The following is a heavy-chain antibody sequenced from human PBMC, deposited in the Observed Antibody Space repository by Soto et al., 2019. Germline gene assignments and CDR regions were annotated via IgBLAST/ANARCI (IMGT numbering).Heavy chain of an antibody. CDR3: ARYRREAVAGYTLDN. CDR1: GGSIRSGGYY. D-gene: IGHD6-13*01. Sequence: SETLSLTCTVSGGSIRSGGYYWSWVRQNPRKGLEWIGNIYYSGNTYYNPSLKSRLTISEDTSKSQFSLKVNSMTAADTAVYYCARYRREAVAGYTLDNWGQGMLVTVSS. CDR2: IYYSGNT. J-gene: IGHJ4*02. V-gene: IGHV4-30-4*02.